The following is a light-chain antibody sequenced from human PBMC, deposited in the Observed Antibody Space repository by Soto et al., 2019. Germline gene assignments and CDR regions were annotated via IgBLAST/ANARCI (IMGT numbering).Light chain of an antibody. V-gene: IGLV1-44*01. Sequence: QSVLTQPPSASGTPGQKVIISCSGSSSNLGSKTVNWYQQLPGTAPKLLIFFNDQRPSRVPDRFSGSKSGNSASLAISGLHSDDEADYYCAAWDASLIGDVFGTGTKVTVL. CDR2: FND. J-gene: IGLJ1*01. CDR3: AAWDASLIGDV. CDR1: SSNLGSKT.